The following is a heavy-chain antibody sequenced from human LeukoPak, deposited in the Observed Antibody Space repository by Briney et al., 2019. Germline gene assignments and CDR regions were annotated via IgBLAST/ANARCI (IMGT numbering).Heavy chain of an antibody. CDR2: FYSSGST. D-gene: IGHD5-24*01. V-gene: IGHV4-61*02. J-gene: IGHJ4*02. Sequence: SETLSLTCTVSGAFISSGTHYWSWIRQPAGMGLEWTGRFYSSGSTHYNPSLKSRVTISVDTSKNQFSLKVNSVTAADTAVYYCARGRDGYNFLNRGGYYYFDYWGQGILVTVSS. CDR3: ARGRDGYNFLNRGGYYYFDY. CDR1: GAFISSGTHY.